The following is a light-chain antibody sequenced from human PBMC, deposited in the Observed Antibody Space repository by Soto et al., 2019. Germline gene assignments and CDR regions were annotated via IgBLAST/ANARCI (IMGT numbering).Light chain of an antibody. CDR1: SGDVGVFNY. CDR2: AAS. CDR3: CSYAGRSSSSYV. J-gene: IGLJ1*01. Sequence: QSALTQPASVSGSPGQSITISCTGTSGDVGVFNYVSWYQHHPGNAPKLIIYAASNRPPGVSNRFSGSKSGNTASLTISGLQGEDEADYYCCSYAGRSSSSYVFGTGTKLTVL. V-gene: IGLV2-14*01.